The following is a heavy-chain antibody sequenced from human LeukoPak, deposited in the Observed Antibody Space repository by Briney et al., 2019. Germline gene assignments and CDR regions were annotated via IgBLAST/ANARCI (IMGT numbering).Heavy chain of an antibody. V-gene: IGHV3-53*01. D-gene: IGHD3-10*01. Sequence: GGSLRLSCAASAITVRGTYMSWVRQAPGKGLEWVSIIYSGGSTYYADSVKGRFTISRDNSKNTLYLQMNSLRAEDTAVYYCAKVGIDGSGPFDHWGQGTLVTVSS. CDR3: AKVGIDGSGPFDH. CDR2: IYSGGST. J-gene: IGHJ4*02. CDR1: AITVRGTY.